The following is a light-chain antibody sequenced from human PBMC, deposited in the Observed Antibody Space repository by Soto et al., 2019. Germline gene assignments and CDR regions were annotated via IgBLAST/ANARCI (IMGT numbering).Light chain of an antibody. CDR2: DAS. CDR1: QSVSSY. V-gene: IGKV3-11*01. Sequence: EIVLTQSPATLSLFPGERATLSCRASQSVSSYLAWYQQKPGQAPRLPVYDASNRATGIPARFSGSGSGTAFTLTVSSLDPEDFAVYYWHQRSNWPPFTFGGGTKVYIK. J-gene: IGKJ4*01. CDR3: HQRSNWPPFT.